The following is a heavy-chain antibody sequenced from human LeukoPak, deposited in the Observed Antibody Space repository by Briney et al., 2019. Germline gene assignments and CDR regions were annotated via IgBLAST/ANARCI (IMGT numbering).Heavy chain of an antibody. CDR2: ISTTGST. CDR3: ASHQYGSGSYYHDY. J-gene: IGHJ4*02. Sequence: SQTLSLTXTVSGGSINNPNYYWSWIRQPAGQGLEWIGRISTTGSTYGPSLKSRAIISIDTSKNQFSLILSSATAADTAVYYCASHQYGSGSYYHDYWGQGALVTVSS. V-gene: IGHV4-61*02. CDR1: GGSINNPNYY. D-gene: IGHD3-10*01.